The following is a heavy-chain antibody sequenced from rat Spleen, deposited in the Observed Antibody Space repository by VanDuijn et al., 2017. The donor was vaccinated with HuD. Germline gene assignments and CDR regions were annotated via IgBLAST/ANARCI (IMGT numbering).Heavy chain of an antibody. CDR3: TAHGNRVSRFAY. J-gene: IGHJ3*01. D-gene: IGHD1-4*01. CDR1: GFTFSNYG. CDR2: ITNTGGST. Sequence: EVQLVESGGGLVQPGRSLKLSCAASGFTFSNYGMAWVRQAPTKGLEWVASITNTGGSTHYPDSMKGRFTISRDNAKSTLYLQMDSLRSEDTATYYCTAHGNRVSRFAYWGQGTLVTVSS. V-gene: IGHV5-29*01.